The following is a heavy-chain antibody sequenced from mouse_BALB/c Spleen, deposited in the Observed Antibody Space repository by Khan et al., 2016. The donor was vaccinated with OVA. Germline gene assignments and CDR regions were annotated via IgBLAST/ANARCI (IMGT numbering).Heavy chain of an antibody. J-gene: IGHJ2*01. Sequence: VQLQQSGPGLVKPSQSLSLTCTVTGYSITSGYGWNWIRQFPGNKLEWMGYISYSGSTNYNPSLKSRISITRDTSKNQFFLQLNSVTTEDTATYYCAKTARIKYWGQGTTLTVSS. CDR3: AKTARIKY. D-gene: IGHD1-2*01. CDR1: GYSITSGYG. CDR2: ISYSGST. V-gene: IGHV3-2*02.